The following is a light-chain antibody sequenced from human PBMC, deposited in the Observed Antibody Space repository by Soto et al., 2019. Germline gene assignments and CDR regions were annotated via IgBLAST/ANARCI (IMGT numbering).Light chain of an antibody. J-gene: IGKJ1*01. V-gene: IGKV1-5*01. CDR2: GAS. CDR3: QQCHRYLT. CDR1: ESMSNC. Sequence: DVQMTQCPSTLSASVGDRVTTTFRASESMSNCLAWYQQKPGKAPKLLISGASSLQSGVPSRFSGSASGTEFTLTISSLQPDDIATYYCQQCHRYLTFGQGTKVDIK.